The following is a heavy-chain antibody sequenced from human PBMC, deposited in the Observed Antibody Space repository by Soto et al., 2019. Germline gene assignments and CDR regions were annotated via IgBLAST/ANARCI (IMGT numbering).Heavy chain of an antibody. CDR3: ARHPGYYPYYMAV. J-gene: IGHJ6*03. V-gene: IGHV4-39*01. Sequence: PSETLSLACSVSGGSISSNTYYWAWIRQPPGKGLEWIGSIYYSGSTYYNPSLKSRVTISVDTSKNQFSLNLSSVTAADTAVFYCARHPGYYPYYMAVWGNGTTVTVSS. CDR2: IYYSGST. CDR1: GGSISSNTYY.